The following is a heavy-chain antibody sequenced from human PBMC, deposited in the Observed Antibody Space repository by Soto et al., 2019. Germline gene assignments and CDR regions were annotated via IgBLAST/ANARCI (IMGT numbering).Heavy chain of an antibody. D-gene: IGHD3-10*01. CDR3: ARHLDGFEGYYYGMDV. J-gene: IGHJ6*02. CDR2: IYPGDSDT. V-gene: IGHV5-51*01. Sequence: GESLKISCKGSGYSFTSYWIGGVRQMPGKGLEWMGIIYPGDSDTRYSPSFQGQVTISADKSISTAYLQWSSLKASDTAMYYCARHLDGFEGYYYGMDVWGQGTTVTVSS. CDR1: GYSFTSYW.